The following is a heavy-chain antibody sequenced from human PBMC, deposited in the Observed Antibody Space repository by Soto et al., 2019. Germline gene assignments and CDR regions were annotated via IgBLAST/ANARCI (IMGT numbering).Heavy chain of an antibody. V-gene: IGHV4-59*01. D-gene: IGHD5-18*01. CDR1: GGSISSYY. CDR3: ATAEQLGGY. J-gene: IGHJ4*02. Sequence: SETLSLTCTVSGGSISSYYWSRIRQPPGKGLEWIGYIYYSGSTNYNPSLKSRVTISVDTSKNQFSLKLSSVTAADTAVYYCATAEQLGGYWGQGTLVTVSS. CDR2: IYYSGST.